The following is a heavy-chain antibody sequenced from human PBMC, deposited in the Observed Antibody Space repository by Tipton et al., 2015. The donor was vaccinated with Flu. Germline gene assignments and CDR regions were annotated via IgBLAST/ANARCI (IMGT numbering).Heavy chain of an antibody. CDR3: ARSPGYCFDY. Sequence: TLSLTCAVYGGSFSGYYWSWIRQPPGKGLEWIGEIKHSGSTNYNPSHKSRVTISVDTSKNQVSLRRSSVTAADTAVYYCARSPGYCFDYWGQGTLVTVSS. J-gene: IGHJ4*02. V-gene: IGHV4-34*01. CDR1: GGSFSGYY. CDR2: IKHSGST.